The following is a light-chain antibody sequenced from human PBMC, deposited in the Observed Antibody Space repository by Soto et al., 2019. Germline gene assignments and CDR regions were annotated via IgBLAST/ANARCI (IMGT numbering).Light chain of an antibody. J-gene: IGKJ2*01. V-gene: IGKV2-30*01. CDR2: KVS. Sequence: DVVMTQSPLSLPVTLGQPASISCRSSQSLVYSDGNTYLNWFQQRPGQSPRRLIYKVSNRDSGVPDRFSGSGSGTDVTLKISRAEAEDVGVYYCMQGTHWLYTFGQGTKLEIK. CDR3: MQGTHWLYT. CDR1: QSLVYSDGNTY.